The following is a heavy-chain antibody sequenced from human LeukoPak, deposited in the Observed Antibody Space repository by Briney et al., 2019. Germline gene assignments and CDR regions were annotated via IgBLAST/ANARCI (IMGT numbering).Heavy chain of an antibody. V-gene: IGHV4-59*11. J-gene: IGHJ4*02. D-gene: IGHD3-3*01. CDR2: IYYSGST. CDR1: GDSINSHY. CDR3: ARSYYDFWSKGYFDY. Sequence: SETLSLTCNVSGDSINSHYWSWIRQPPGKGLEWIGYIYYSGSTNYNPSLKSRVTISVDTSKNQFSLKLSSVTAADTAVYYCARSYYDFWSKGYFDYWGQGTLVTVSS.